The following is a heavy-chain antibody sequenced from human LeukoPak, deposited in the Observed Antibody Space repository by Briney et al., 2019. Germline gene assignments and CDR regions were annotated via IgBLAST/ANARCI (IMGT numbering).Heavy chain of an antibody. V-gene: IGHV4-4*07. Sequence: SHTLSLTCSLSGVSIITYYWTSIRPPAGKGLEWIGRMSIGGPRNYSPSLKSRVTMSIDTSKNQFSLKLSSVPAADTAVYYCARDLPRENSYAYGFGFDPWGQGTLVTVSS. CDR1: GVSIITYY. CDR2: MSIGGPR. D-gene: IGHD3-16*01. CDR3: ARDLPRENSYAYGFGFDP. J-gene: IGHJ5*02.